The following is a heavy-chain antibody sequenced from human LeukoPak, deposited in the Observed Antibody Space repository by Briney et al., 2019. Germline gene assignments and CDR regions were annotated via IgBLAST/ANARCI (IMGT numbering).Heavy chain of an antibody. CDR2: IKDRGTGT. D-gene: IGHD5-18*01. CDR3: AKGLKTAVGPYMGYHYYMDV. CDR1: GFTFSKYA. V-gene: IGHV3-23*01. Sequence: GGSLRLSCAASGFTFSKYAMSWVRQAPGMGLEWVSTIKDRGTGTYYADSVKGRFTISRDNSKNTLSLQMNSLRAEDTAVYYCAKGLKTAVGPYMGYHYYMDVWGKGTTVTVSS. J-gene: IGHJ6*03.